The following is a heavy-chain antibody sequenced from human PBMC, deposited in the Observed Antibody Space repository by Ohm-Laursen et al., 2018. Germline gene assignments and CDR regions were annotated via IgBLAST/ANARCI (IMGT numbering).Heavy chain of an antibody. D-gene: IGHD1-26*01. J-gene: IGHJ4*01. Sequence: GTLSLTCTVSGGSISSYYWSWVRQPPGKGLEWIGYIHNSGSTNYNPSLKSRVTIATDTSKNQLSLKLTSVTAADTAVYYCARRANSAFPYYLDYWGHGTLVTVSS. CDR3: ARRANSAFPYYLDY. V-gene: IGHV4-59*08. CDR2: IHNSGST. CDR1: GGSISSYY.